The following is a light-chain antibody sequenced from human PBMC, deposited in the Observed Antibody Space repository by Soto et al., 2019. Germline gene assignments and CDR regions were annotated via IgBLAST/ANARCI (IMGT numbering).Light chain of an antibody. Sequence: EIVLTQSPGTLSLSPGERATLSCRASQTVTRNYLAWHQQRPGQAPRLLIYGASSRATGIPDRFSGSGSGTEFSLTISRLEPEDFAVYYCQQYGLSRTFGQGTKVDIK. CDR3: QQYGLSRT. J-gene: IGKJ1*01. V-gene: IGKV3-20*01. CDR1: QTVTRNY. CDR2: GAS.